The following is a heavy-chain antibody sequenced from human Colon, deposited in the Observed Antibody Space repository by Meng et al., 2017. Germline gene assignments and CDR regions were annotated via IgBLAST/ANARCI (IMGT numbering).Heavy chain of an antibody. J-gene: IGHJ4*02. V-gene: IGHV4-34*01. CDR2: INYTGST. CDR3: AGGPWELDY. D-gene: IGHD1-26*01. CDR1: GGSFSGYY. Sequence: QQAAAVFLHPSDDLSPPCGVYGGSFSGYYWYWIRQSPGKGLEWIGEINYTGSTSYNPSLRSRVTISLDTSKKQFSLRLSSVTAADTAVYYCAGGPWELDYWGQGTLVTVSS.